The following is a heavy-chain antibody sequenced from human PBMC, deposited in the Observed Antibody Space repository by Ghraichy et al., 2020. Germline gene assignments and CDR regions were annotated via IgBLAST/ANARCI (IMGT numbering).Heavy chain of an antibody. Sequence: GSLNISCAASGFTFSSYSMSWVRQAPGKGLEWVSSITSTSSYIYYADSMKGRFTISRDNAKNSLYLQMNSLRAEDTAVYYCAGDPGYCSGGRCFNDAFDIWGQGTMVTVSS. J-gene: IGHJ3*02. CDR1: GFTFSSYS. CDR3: AGDPGYCSGGRCFNDAFDI. CDR2: ITSTSSYI. V-gene: IGHV3-21*01. D-gene: IGHD2-15*01.